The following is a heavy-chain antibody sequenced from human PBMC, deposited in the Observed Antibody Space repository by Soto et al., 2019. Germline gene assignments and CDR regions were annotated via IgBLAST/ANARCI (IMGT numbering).Heavy chain of an antibody. D-gene: IGHD3-3*01. J-gene: IGHJ6*03. Sequence: GVSMRLSCAASGFTFSSYAVRWVRKAPGKGLEWVSAISGSGGSTYYADSVKGRFTISRDNSKNTLYLQMNSLRAEDTAVYYCAKDMRYYDFWSGNRYYYYYYMDVWGKGTTVTVSS. V-gene: IGHV3-23*01. CDR1: GFTFSSYA. CDR3: AKDMRYYDFWSGNRYYYYYYMDV. CDR2: ISGSGGST.